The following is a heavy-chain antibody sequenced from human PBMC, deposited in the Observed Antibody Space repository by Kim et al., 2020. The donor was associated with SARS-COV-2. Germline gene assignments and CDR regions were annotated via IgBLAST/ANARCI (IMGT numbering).Heavy chain of an antibody. J-gene: IGHJ4*02. CDR3: ARSEGRASWHQFDY. V-gene: IGHV4-59*01. CDR2: IYYSGST. D-gene: IGHD2-2*01. Sequence: SETLSLTCSVSSDSISSYYCSWIRQLPGKGLEWLGYIYYSGSTDYNPSLKTRVTISWDTSRNQFSLDLTSVTEADTDVYYCARSEGRASWHQFDYWGQGILVTVSS. CDR1: SDSISSYY.